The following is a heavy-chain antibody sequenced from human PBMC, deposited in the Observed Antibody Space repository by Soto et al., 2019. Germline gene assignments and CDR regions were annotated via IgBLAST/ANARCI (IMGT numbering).Heavy chain of an antibody. V-gene: IGHV6-1*01. D-gene: IGHD6-13*01. J-gene: IGHJ5*02. Sequence: SQTLSLTCAISGDSVSSNSAAWNWIRQSPSRGLEWLGRTYYRSKWYNDYAVSVKSRITINPDTSKNQFSLQLNSVTPEDTAVYYCARDGPSPIRSSWYNWLDPWGQGTLVTVSS. CDR1: GDSVSSNSAA. CDR2: TYYRSKWYN. CDR3: ARDGPSPIRSSWYNWLDP.